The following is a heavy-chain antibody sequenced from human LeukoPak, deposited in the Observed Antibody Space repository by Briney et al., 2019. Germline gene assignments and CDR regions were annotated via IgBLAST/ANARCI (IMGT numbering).Heavy chain of an antibody. CDR3: ARSGGGF. CDR2: IKQDGSEK. V-gene: IGHV3-7*01. D-gene: IGHD4-23*01. Sequence: GGSLRLSCAASGFTFSGYWMSWVRQAPGKGLEWVANIKQDGSEKYYVDSVKGRFTISRDNAKNSLYLQMNSLRAEDTAVYYCARSGGGFWGQGTMVTVSS. J-gene: IGHJ3*01. CDR1: GFTFSGYW.